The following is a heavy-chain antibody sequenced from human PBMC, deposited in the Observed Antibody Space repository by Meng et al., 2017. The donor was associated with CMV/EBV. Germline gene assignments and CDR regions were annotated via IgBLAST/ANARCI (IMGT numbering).Heavy chain of an antibody. CDR1: GGSISSSSYY. Sequence: SETLSLTCTVSGGSISSSSYYWGWIGQPPGKGLEWIGSIYYSGSTYYNPSLKSRVTISVDTSKNQFSLKLSSVTAADTAVYYCARQGYYYDIGWFDPWGQGTLVTVSS. CDR3: ARQGYYYDIGWFDP. V-gene: IGHV4-39*01. CDR2: IYYSGST. D-gene: IGHD3-22*01. J-gene: IGHJ5*02.